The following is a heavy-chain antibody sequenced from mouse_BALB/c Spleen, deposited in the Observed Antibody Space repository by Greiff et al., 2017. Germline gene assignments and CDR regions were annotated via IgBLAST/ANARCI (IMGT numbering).Heavy chain of an antibody. Sequence: VQRVESGPSLVQPSQSLSITCTVSGFSLTSYGVHWVRQSPGKGLEWLGVIWRGGSTDYNAAFMSRLSITKDNSKSQVFFKMNSLQADDTAIYYCAKNGGNSYAMDYWGQGTSVTVSS. CDR2: IWRGGST. V-gene: IGHV2-5-1*01. CDR1: GFSLTSYG. CDR3: AKNGGNSYAMDY. D-gene: IGHD2-1*01. J-gene: IGHJ4*01.